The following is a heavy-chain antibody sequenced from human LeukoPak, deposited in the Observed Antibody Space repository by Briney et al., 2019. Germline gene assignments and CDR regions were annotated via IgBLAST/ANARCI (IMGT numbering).Heavy chain of an antibody. CDR1: GFTFSSYA. CDR3: AKEPGHIVVVVAATKGIDY. CDR2: ISGSGGST. V-gene: IGHV3-23*01. D-gene: IGHD2-15*01. J-gene: IGHJ4*02. Sequence: GGSLRLSCAASGFTFSSYAMSWVRQAPGKGLEWVPTISGSGGSTYSTDSVKGRFTISRDNSKNTLYLQMNSLRAEDTAVYYCAKEPGHIVVVVAATKGIDYWGQGTLVTVSS.